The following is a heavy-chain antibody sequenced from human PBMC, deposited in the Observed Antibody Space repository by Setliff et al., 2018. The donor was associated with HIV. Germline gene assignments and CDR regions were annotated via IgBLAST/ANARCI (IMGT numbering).Heavy chain of an antibody. Sequence: GGSLRLSCAVSGLTFNNAWMSWVRQAPGKGLEWVGRIKSNRDRGTTEYNAPVRGRFTISRDDSKNTLYLQMNSLQTEDTAVYYCARGPHRYCSVTNCMYDFWGQGALVTVSS. CDR3: ARGPHRYCSVTNCMYDF. D-gene: IGHD2-15*01. CDR2: IKSNRDRGTT. V-gene: IGHV3-15*01. J-gene: IGHJ4*02. CDR1: GLTFNNAW.